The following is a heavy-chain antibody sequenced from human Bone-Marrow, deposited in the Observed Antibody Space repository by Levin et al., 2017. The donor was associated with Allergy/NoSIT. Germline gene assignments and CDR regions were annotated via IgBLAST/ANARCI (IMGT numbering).Heavy chain of an antibody. CDR3: ASSSYSNSWFDN. J-gene: IGHJ4*02. V-gene: IGHV3-53*01. D-gene: IGHD4-11*01. CDR2: IYADGRT. CDR1: GLTFRSYA. Sequence: QTGGSLRLSCVVSGLTFRSYAMSWIRQAPGKGLEWVSLIYADGRTYYADSAKGRFTISRDISKNVVYLQMNNLRVDDTALYYCASSSYSNSWFDNWGQGTRVTVSS.